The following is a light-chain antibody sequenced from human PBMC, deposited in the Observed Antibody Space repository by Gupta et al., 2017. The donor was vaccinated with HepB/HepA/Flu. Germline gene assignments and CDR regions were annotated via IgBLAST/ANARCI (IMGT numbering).Light chain of an antibody. CDR1: SSNIGSNT. CDR3: AAWDDRLDGLV. V-gene: IGLV1-44*01. CDR2: SNN. Sequence: QSVLAQPPSASGTPGQRVTISCSGSSSNIGSNTVNWYQQLPGTAHKLLIYSNNQRPSGVHDRFAGSKAGTSASLVIRGLQSEDEADYYGAAWDDRLDGLVFGGGTKVTVL. J-gene: IGLJ2*01.